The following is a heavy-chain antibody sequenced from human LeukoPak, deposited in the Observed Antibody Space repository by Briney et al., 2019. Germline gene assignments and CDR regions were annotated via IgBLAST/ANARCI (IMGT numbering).Heavy chain of an antibody. CDR2: ISYDGSNK. J-gene: IGHJ4*02. V-gene: IGHV3-30-3*01. D-gene: IGHD5-18*01. Sequence: GRSLRLPCAASGFTFSSYAMHWVRQAPGKGLEWVAVISYDGSNKYYADSVKGRFTISRDNSKNTLYLQMNSLRAEDTAVYYCARVRYNSGYIFDYWGQGTLVTVSS. CDR3: ARVRYNSGYIFDY. CDR1: GFTFSSYA.